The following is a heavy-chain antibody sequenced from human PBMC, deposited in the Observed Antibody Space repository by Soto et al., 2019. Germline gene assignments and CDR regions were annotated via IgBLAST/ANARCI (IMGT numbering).Heavy chain of an antibody. J-gene: IGHJ6*03. CDR1: GGSFSGYY. CDR2: INHSGST. V-gene: IGHV4-34*01. Sequence: SETLSLTCAVYGGSFSGYYWSWIRQPPGKGLEWIGEINHSGSTNYNPSLKSRVTISVDTSKNQFSLKLSSVTAADTAVYYCARAPLIAARPYYYYYMDVWGKGTTVTVSS. D-gene: IGHD6-6*01. CDR3: ARAPLIAARPYYYYYMDV.